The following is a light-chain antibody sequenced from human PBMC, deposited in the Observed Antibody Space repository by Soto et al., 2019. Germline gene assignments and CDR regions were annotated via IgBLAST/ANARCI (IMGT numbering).Light chain of an antibody. CDR2: DAS. V-gene: IGKV1-5*01. CDR1: QSVSGW. Sequence: STLSSSVGGPVTVTCRASQSVSGWLAWYQPKPGEAPKLLIYDASALPRGVPSRVSGSGSGPKFTLTIASLQPEVFATYSCQHYGTCSGRFGRRATVDI. CDR3: QHYGTCSGR. J-gene: IGKJ3*01.